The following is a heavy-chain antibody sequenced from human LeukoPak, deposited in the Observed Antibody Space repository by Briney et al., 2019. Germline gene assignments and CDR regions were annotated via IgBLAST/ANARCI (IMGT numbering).Heavy chain of an antibody. D-gene: IGHD1-14*01. CDR2: ISASNGDT. CDR1: GYTFTSYG. Sequence: GASVTVSCTASGYTFTSYGISWVRQAPGQGLECMGWISASNGDTDYPQNLQGRVTMTTDTYTSTAYMELRSLTSDDTAIYYCARESHITREDYWGQGTLVTVSS. J-gene: IGHJ4*02. CDR3: ARESHITREDY. V-gene: IGHV1-18*01.